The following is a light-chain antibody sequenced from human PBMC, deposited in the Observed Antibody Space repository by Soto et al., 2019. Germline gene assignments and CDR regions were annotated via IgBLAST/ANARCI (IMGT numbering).Light chain of an antibody. V-gene: IGKV4-1*01. Sequence: DIVMTQSPDSLAVSLGERATINCKSSQSVLYSSNNKNYLAWYQQKPGQPPKLLIYWASTRESGVPDRFSGSGSGKDFTLTISSLQAEDVAVYYFQQCYSTPYTFGQGTTLESK. CDR3: QQCYSTPYT. J-gene: IGKJ2*01. CDR2: WAS. CDR1: QSVLYSSNNKNY.